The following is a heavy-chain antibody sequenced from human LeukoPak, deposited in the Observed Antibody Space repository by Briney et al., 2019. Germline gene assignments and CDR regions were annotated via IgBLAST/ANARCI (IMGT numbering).Heavy chain of an antibody. CDR1: GGSISSSSYY. CDR3: ARARYRARSPYYFDY. Sequence: PSETLSLTCTVSGGSISSSSYYWGWIRQPPGKGLEWIGTISYSGSTYYNPSLKSRVTISVDTSKNQFSLKLSSVTAADTAVYYCARARYRARSPYYFDYWGQGTLVTVSS. D-gene: IGHD2-2*01. J-gene: IGHJ4*02. V-gene: IGHV4-39*07. CDR2: ISYSGST.